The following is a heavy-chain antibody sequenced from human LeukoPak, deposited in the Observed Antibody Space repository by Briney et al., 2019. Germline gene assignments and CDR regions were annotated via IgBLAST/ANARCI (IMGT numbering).Heavy chain of an antibody. D-gene: IGHD3-16*01. CDR2: INAGNGNT. J-gene: IGHJ3*02. CDR3: ARAITWWDDAFDI. Sequence: GASVKVSCKASGYTFTSYAMHWVRQAPGQRLEWMGWINAGNGNTKYSQKFQGRVTITRDTSASTAYMELSSLRSEDTAVYYCARAITWWDDAFDIWGQGTMVTVSS. CDR1: GYTFTSYA. V-gene: IGHV1-3*01.